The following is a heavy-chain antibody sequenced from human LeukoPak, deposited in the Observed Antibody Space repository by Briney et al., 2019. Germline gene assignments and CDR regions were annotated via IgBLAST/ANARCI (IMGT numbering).Heavy chain of an antibody. J-gene: IGHJ4*02. V-gene: IGHV4-39*01. D-gene: IGHD3-16*01. CDR2: IYYSGTT. Sequence: SETLSLTCAASGGSISSSSYSWGWIRRPPGKGLEWIGSIYYSGTTHYNPSLKRRVTISVDTSKHQFSLKLSSVTAADTAVYYCARRPLGDYVWGTWGQGTLVTVSS. CDR3: ARRPLGDYVWGT. CDR1: GGSISSSSYS.